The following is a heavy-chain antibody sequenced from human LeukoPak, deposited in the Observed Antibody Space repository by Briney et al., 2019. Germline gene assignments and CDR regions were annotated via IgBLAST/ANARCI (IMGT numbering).Heavy chain of an antibody. Sequence: SETLSLTCTVSGGSINIYYWSWIRQPPGKGLEWIGYIYYSGSTNYNPSLKSRVAISVDTSKNQFSLKLISMTAADTAVYYCARTMVRGAPEALPHWGQGTLVTVSS. CDR2: IYYSGST. J-gene: IGHJ1*01. V-gene: IGHV4-59*12. D-gene: IGHD3-10*01. CDR1: GGSINIYY. CDR3: ARTMVRGAPEALPH.